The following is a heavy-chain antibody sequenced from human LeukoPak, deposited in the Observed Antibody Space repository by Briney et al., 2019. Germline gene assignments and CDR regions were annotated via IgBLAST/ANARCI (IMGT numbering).Heavy chain of an antibody. CDR1: GFTFSSYW. CDR2: IKQDGSEK. CDR3: AGTYYDFWSGYPFDY. Sequence: PGGSLRLSCAASGFTFSSYWMSWVRQAPGKGLEWVANIKQDGSEKYYVDSVKGRFTISRDNAKNSLYLQMNSPRAEDTAVYYCAGTYYDFWSGYPFDYWGQGTLVTVSS. D-gene: IGHD3-3*01. J-gene: IGHJ4*02. V-gene: IGHV3-7*01.